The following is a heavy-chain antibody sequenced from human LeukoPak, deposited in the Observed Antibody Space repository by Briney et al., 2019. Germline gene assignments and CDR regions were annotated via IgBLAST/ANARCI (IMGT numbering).Heavy chain of an antibody. Sequence: SETLSLTCTVSGGSISSGGYYWSWIRQHPGKGLEWIGYIYYSGSTYYNPSLESRAAISVDASKNQFSLKLSFVTAADTAVYYCARDLVVSGASRLDSWGQGTLVTVSS. J-gene: IGHJ4*02. D-gene: IGHD2-15*01. CDR1: GGSISSGGYY. V-gene: IGHV4-31*03. CDR2: IYYSGST. CDR3: ARDLVVSGASRLDS.